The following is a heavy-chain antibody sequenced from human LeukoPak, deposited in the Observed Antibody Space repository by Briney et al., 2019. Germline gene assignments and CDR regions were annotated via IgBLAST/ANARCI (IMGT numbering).Heavy chain of an antibody. CDR1: GYTFTSYG. CDR2: ISAYNGNT. Sequence: GASVKVSCKASGYTFTSYGISWVRQAPGQGLEWMGWISAYNGNTNYAQKLQGRVTMTTDTSTSTAYMELRSLRSDDTAVYYCARSPYCGGDCYSLPHIAEYFPHWGQGTLVTVSS. CDR3: ARSPYCGGDCYSLPHIAEYFPH. J-gene: IGHJ1*01. D-gene: IGHD2-21*02. V-gene: IGHV1-18*01.